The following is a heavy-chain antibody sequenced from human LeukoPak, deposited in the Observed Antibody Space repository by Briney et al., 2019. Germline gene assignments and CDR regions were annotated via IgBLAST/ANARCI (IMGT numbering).Heavy chain of an antibody. CDR3: ARDPYYSSTSCDYFDY. CDR2: ISSSGSTV. Sequence: GGSLRLSCAASGFTFSDYYMSWIRQAPGKGLEWVSYISSSGSTVYYADSVKGRFTISRDNAKNSLYLQMNSLRAEDTAVYYCARDPYYSSTSCDYFDYWGQGTLVTVSS. D-gene: IGHD2-2*01. V-gene: IGHV3-11*01. J-gene: IGHJ4*02. CDR1: GFTFSDYY.